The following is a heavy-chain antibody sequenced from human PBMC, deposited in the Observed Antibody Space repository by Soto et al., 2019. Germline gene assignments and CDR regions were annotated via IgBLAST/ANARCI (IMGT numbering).Heavy chain of an antibody. CDR2: IYYTGST. CDR3: ARDRYCTVGWCFSSAFDI. Sequence: QVQLQESGPGLVKPSQTLSLTCNVSGDPISNSNYYWSWIRQHPGKGLEWIGYIYYTGSTYYNPSLKSRVSISVDTSKNQFSLRLNSVTAADTALYYCARDRYCTVGWCFSSAFDIWGQGTMVTVFS. CDR1: GDPISNSNYY. D-gene: IGHD2-15*01. J-gene: IGHJ3*02. V-gene: IGHV4-31*03.